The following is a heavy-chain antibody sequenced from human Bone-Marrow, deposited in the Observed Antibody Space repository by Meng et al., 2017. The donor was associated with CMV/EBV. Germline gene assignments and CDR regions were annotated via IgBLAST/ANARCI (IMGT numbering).Heavy chain of an antibody. CDR2: IYHSGSA. V-gene: IGHV4-38-2*01. CDR3: ARLSPGGYYFDY. D-gene: IGHD3-16*01. CDR1: GGSFSGYY. Sequence: SETLSLTCAVSGGSFSGYYWGWVRQPPGKGLEWIGSIYHSGSAYYNPSLKSRVTISVDTSKNQFSLKLSSVTAADTAVYYCARLSPGGYYFDYWGQGTLVTVSS. J-gene: IGHJ4*02.